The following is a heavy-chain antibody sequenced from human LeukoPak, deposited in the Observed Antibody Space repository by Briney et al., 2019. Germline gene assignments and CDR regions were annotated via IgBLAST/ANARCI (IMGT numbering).Heavy chain of an antibody. J-gene: IGHJ4*02. V-gene: IGHV3-15*01. CDR1: GFTFSNAW. D-gene: IGHD3-10*01. CDR2: IKSKTDGGTT. CDR3: ARKAGYYYGSGDY. Sequence: GGSLRLSCAASGFTFSNAWMSWVRQAPGKGLEWVGRIKSKTDGGTTDYAAPVKGRFTISRDDSKNTLYLQMNSLRAEDTAVYYCARKAGYYYGSGDYWGQGTLVTVSS.